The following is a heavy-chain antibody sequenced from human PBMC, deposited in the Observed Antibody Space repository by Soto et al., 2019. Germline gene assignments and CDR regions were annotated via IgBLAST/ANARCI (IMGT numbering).Heavy chain of an antibody. Sequence: QVQLVQSGAEVKRPESSMKVSCKPSGGTFNNYAINWVRQAPGQGLEWMGAIIPISGTTKYAQKFQGRVTSTADKSTSTVYRDLSSLRSEDTAVYYCARWGGLSCSGAVCFKKPFDYWGQGTLVTVSS. CDR2: IIPISGTT. CDR3: ARWGGLSCSGAVCFKKPFDY. CDR1: GGTFNNYA. V-gene: IGHV1-69*06. D-gene: IGHD2-8*02. J-gene: IGHJ4*02.